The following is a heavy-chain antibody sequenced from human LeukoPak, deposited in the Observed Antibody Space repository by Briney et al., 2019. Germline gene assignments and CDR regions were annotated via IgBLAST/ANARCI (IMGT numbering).Heavy chain of an antibody. D-gene: IGHD6-19*01. V-gene: IGHV1-2*02. CDR2: INPNSGGT. Sequence: ASVKVSSKASGYAFTVYYMHWVRQAPGQGLEWMGWINPNSGGTNYAQKFQGRVTMTRDTSISTAYMELSRLRSDDTAVYYCARNPLQWLVLYYSDYWGQGTLVTVSS. CDR3: ARNPLQWLVLYYSDY. CDR1: GYAFTVYY. J-gene: IGHJ4*02.